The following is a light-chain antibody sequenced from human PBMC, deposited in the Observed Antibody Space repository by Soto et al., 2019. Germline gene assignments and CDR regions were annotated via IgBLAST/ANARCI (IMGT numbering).Light chain of an antibody. Sequence: EIVLTQSPGTLSLSPGEGATLSCRASQNIFSNFLAWYQQKPGQAPRLLIYDASSKATGVPDRFSGSGSGTDFTLTISRLEPEDVAVYYCQQYSSSPPRTFGQGNRVEVK. CDR1: QNIFSNF. CDR3: QQYSSSPPRT. V-gene: IGKV3-20*01. J-gene: IGKJ1*01. CDR2: DAS.